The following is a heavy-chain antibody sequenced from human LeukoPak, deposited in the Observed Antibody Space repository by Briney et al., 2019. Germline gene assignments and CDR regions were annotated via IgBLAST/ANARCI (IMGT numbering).Heavy chain of an antibody. Sequence: SETLSLTCTVSGGSISSYYWSWIRQPPGKGLEWIGYIYYSGSTNYNPSLKSRVTISVDTSKNQFALKLSSVTAADTAVYYCARRRNAFDIWGQGTMVTVSS. J-gene: IGHJ3*02. CDR2: IYYSGST. CDR3: ARRRNAFDI. V-gene: IGHV4-59*08. CDR1: GGSISSYY.